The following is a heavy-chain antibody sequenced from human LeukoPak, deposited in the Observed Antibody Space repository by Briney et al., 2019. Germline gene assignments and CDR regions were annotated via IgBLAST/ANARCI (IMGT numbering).Heavy chain of an antibody. CDR1: GFTFSSYA. CDR3: ARDPVLRYPYGMDV. Sequence: GGSLRLSCAASGFTFSSYAMHWVRQAPGKGLEWVAVISYDGSNKYYADSVKGRFTISRDNSKNTLYLQMNSLRAEDTAVYYCARDPVLRYPYGMDVWGQGTTVAVSS. CDR2: ISYDGSNK. V-gene: IGHV3-30*04. J-gene: IGHJ6*02. D-gene: IGHD3-9*01.